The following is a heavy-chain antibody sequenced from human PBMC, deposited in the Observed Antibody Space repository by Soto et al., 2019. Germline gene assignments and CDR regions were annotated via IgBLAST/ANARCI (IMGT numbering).Heavy chain of an antibody. CDR1: GYPFTGYY. CDR2: INPNSGGT. D-gene: IGHD2-21*02. CDR3: ARRSCGGDCYPYYFDC. Sequence: ASVKVSCKASGYPFTGYYIHWVRQAPGQGLEWMGWINPNSGGTNYAQKFQDWVTMTRDTSISTAYMELSRLRPDDTAVYYCARRSCGGDCYPYYFDCWGQGTLVTV. J-gene: IGHJ4*02. V-gene: IGHV1-2*04.